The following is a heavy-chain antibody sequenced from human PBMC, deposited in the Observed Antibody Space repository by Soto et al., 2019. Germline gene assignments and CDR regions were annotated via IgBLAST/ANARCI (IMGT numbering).Heavy chain of an antibody. J-gene: IGHJ2*01. D-gene: IGHD3-10*01. CDR1: GFTFDDYA. Sequence: EVQLVESGGGLVQPGRSLRLSCAASGFTFDDYAMHWVRQAPGKGLEWVSGISWNSGSIGYADSVKGRFTISRDNAKNSLYLQMNSLRAEDTALYYCAEDISDSVRGVNFDLWGRGTLVTVSS. CDR3: AEDISDSVRGVNFDL. CDR2: ISWNSGSI. V-gene: IGHV3-9*01.